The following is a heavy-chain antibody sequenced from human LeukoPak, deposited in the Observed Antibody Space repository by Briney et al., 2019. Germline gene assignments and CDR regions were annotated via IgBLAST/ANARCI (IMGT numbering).Heavy chain of an antibody. D-gene: IGHD6-13*01. V-gene: IGHV1-8*03. CDR1: GYTFTSYD. J-gene: IGHJ3*02. CDR2: MNPNSGNT. Sequence: ASVKVSCKASGYTFTSYDINWVRQATGQGLEWMGWMNPNSGNTGYAQKFQGRVTITRNTSISTAYMELSSLRSEDTAVYYCATDERGDSSSSSAFDIWGQGTMVTVSS. CDR3: ATDERGDSSSSSAFDI.